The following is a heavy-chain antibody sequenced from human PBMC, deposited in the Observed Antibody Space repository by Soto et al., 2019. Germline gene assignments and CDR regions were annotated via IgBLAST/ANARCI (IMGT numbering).Heavy chain of an antibody. CDR2: ISAYNGNT. CDR3: ARDQGYPLFGVALNWFDP. Sequence: QVQLVQSGAEVKKRGASVKVSYKASGYTFTSYGISWVRQAPGQGLEWMGWISAYNGNTNYAQKLQGRVTMTTDTSTSTAYMELRSLRSDDTAVYYCARDQGYPLFGVALNWFDPWGQGTLVTVSS. CDR1: GYTFTSYG. J-gene: IGHJ5*02. V-gene: IGHV1-18*01. D-gene: IGHD3-3*01.